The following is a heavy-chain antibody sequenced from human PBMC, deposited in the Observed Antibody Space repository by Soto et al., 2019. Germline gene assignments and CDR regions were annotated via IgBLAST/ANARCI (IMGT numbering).Heavy chain of an antibody. CDR2: IYYSGST. CDR1: GGSISSYY. D-gene: IGHD6-13*01. CDR3: ASVSLAAAGYYMDV. V-gene: IGHV4-59*08. Sequence: SETLSLTCPVSGGSISSYYWSWIRQPPGKGLEWIGYIYYSGSTNYNPSLKSRVTISVDTSKNQFSLKLSSVTAADTAVYYCASVSLAAAGYYMDVWGKGTTVTVSS. J-gene: IGHJ6*03.